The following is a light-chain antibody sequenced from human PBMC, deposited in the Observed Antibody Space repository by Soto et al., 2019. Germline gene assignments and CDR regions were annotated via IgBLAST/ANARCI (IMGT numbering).Light chain of an antibody. CDR2: QAC. CDR1: QSVRNW. CDR3: QEYSTYPWT. J-gene: IGKJ1*01. Sequence: DIQMTQSPSTLSASVGVRVTITCRASQSVRNWLAWYLQSPGTAPKLLIYQACTLESGVPSRFSGSGAGTECTLTISSLQPDDGGTDYCQEYSTYPWTCGQGTKVELK. V-gene: IGKV1-5*03.